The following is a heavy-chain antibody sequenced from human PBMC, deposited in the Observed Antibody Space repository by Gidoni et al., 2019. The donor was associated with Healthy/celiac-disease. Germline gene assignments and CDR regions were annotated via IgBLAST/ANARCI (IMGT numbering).Heavy chain of an antibody. Sequence: VQLVESGGGVVQPGWSLRLSCAASGFTFSSYGMHWVRQAPGKGLEWVAVISYDGSNKYYADSVKGRFTISRDNSKNTLYLQMNSLRAEDTAVYYCAKFYGDYGGDYWGQGTLVTVSS. CDR1: GFTFSSYG. V-gene: IGHV3-30*18. J-gene: IGHJ4*02. CDR3: AKFYGDYGGDY. CDR2: ISYDGSNK. D-gene: IGHD4-17*01.